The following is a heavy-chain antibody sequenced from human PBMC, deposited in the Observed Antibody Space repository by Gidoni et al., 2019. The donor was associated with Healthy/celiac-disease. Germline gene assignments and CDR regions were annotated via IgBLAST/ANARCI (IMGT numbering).Heavy chain of an antibody. Sequence: QVQLQESGTGLVKPSETLSLTCAVSGSSISIGYYWGWIRQPPGKGLEWIGSIYHSGSTSYNPALKSRVTISVDTSKSQFSLKLSSVTAADTAVYYCARDRGSGSYGYWGQGTLVTVSS. J-gene: IGHJ4*02. V-gene: IGHV4-38-2*02. CDR2: IYHSGST. D-gene: IGHD3-10*01. CDR3: ARDRGSGSYGY. CDR1: GSSISIGYY.